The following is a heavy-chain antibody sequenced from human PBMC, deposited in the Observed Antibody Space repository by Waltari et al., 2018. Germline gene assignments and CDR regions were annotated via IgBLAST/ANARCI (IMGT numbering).Heavy chain of an antibody. J-gene: IGHJ4*02. CDR3: ARGSTGYVRVWDC. D-gene: IGHD2-2*01. Sequence: EVQLMESGGGLVQPGGSLRLSCAASGFSFRAYWMTWVRQAPGKGLEWVANIKYDGSSTSQVDSVNRRFTISRDNAKNSLYLQMNDVSAEDTAIYYCARGSTGYVRVWDCWGQGTVVTVSS. V-gene: IGHV3-7*03. CDR1: GFSFRAYW. CDR2: IKYDGSST.